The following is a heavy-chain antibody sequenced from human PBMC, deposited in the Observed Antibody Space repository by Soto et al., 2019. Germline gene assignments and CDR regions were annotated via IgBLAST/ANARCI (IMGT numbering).Heavy chain of an antibody. CDR2: IYYSGST. CDR1: GGSISSYY. D-gene: IGHD2-15*01. V-gene: IGHV4-59*12. CDR3: ARDNCSGGSCYYDY. Sequence: SETLSLTCTVSGGSISSYYWSWIRQPPGKGLEWIGYIYYSGSTNYNPSLKSRVTISVDTSKNQFSLKLSSVTAADTAVYYCARDNCSGGSCYYDYWGQGTLVTVSS. J-gene: IGHJ4*02.